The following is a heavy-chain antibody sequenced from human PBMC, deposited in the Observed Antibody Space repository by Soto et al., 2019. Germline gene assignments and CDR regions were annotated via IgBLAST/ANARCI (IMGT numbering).Heavy chain of an antibody. CDR1: GGSFSGYY. J-gene: IGHJ4*02. V-gene: IGHV4-34*01. CDR2: ITHSGTT. CDR3: ARDSSILRGRNSDY. D-gene: IGHD3-3*02. Sequence: QVQLQQWGAGLLKPSETLSLTCAVYGGSFSGYYWSWIRQPPGKGLEWIGEITHSGTTNYNPSLKSRVTISVDTSKNQFSLKLSSVTAADTAVYYCARDSSILRGRNSDYWGQGTLVTVSS.